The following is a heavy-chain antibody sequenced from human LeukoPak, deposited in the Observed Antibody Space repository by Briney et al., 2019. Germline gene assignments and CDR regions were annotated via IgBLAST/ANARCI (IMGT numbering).Heavy chain of an antibody. V-gene: IGHV1-69*05. D-gene: IGHD5-18*01. CDR1: GVTFNSYT. CDR2: IIPIFGTA. J-gene: IGHJ2*01. CDR3: ATRTHNSYAEGWYFDL. Sequence: SVKVSCKASGVTFNSYTINWVRQAPGQGLEWMGRIIPIFGTANYAQGFQGGVTITTDESTSTAYMELSSLRSEDTAVYYCATRTHNSYAEGWYFDLWGRGTLVTVSS.